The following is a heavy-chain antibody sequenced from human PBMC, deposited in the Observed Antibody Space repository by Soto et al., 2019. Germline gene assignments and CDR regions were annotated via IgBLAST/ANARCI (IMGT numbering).Heavy chain of an antibody. CDR2: IDHSGYT. CDR1: GGSFSGYY. CDR3: ARVRDWFDP. J-gene: IGHJ5*02. D-gene: IGHD3-3*01. V-gene: IGHV4-34*01. Sequence: SETLSLTCAVYGGSFSGYYWNWIRQPPGKGLEWIGEIDHSGYTNYNPSLKSRVTISVDTSKNQFSLRLTSVTAADTAVYYRARVRDWFDPWGQGTLVTVSS.